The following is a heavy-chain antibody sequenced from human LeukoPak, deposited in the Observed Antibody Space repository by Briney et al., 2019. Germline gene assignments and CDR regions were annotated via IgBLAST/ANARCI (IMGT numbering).Heavy chain of an antibody. CDR3: ARPGDGGDFEYFQH. Sequence: VKVSFKASGGPFSSYAISWVRQAPGQGLEWMGGIIPIFGTANYAQKFQGRVTITTDESTSTAYMELSSLRSEDTAVYYCARPGDGGDFEYFQHWARAPWSPSPQ. V-gene: IGHV1-69*05. CDR2: IIPIFGTA. J-gene: IGHJ1*01. CDR1: GGPFSSYA. D-gene: IGHD2-21*02.